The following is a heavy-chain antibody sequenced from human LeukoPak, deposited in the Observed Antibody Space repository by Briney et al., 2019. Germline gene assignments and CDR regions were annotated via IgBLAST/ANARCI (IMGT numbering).Heavy chain of an antibody. D-gene: IGHD5-12*01. CDR1: GFTFSSYA. Sequence: GGSLRLSCAASGFTFSSYAMSWVRQAPGKGLEWVSAISGSGGSTYYADSVKGRFTISRDNSKNTLYLQMNSLRAEDTAVYYCAKDGYSGYDSPWYFDLWGRGTLVTVSS. J-gene: IGHJ2*01. CDR3: AKDGYSGYDSPWYFDL. CDR2: ISGSGGST. V-gene: IGHV3-23*01.